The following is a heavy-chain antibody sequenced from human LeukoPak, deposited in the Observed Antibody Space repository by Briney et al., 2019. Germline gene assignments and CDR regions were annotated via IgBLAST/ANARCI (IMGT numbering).Heavy chain of an antibody. CDR3: ARGLASWLLDS. CDR2: INPSGGST. V-gene: IGHV1-46*01. CDR1: GYTFTSYY. J-gene: IGHJ4*02. Sequence: ASVKVSCKASGYTFTSYYIHWVRQAPGQGLEWMGIINPSGGSTNYAQKFQGRVTMTRDTSTSTVYMEVSSLRSEDTAVYYCARGLASWLLDSWGQGTLVSLSS. D-gene: IGHD3-22*01.